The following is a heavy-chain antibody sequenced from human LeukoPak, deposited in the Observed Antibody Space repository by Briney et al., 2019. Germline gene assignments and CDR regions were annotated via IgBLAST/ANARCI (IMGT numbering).Heavy chain of an antibody. V-gene: IGHV3-33*06. D-gene: IGHD6-13*01. CDR3: AKDLAAAGNSDY. Sequence: GRSLRLSCAASGFTFSSYGMHWVRQAPGKGLEWVAVIWYDGSNKYYADSVKGRFTISRDNSKNTLHLQMNSLRAEDTAVYYCAKDLAAAGNSDYWGQGTLVTVSS. J-gene: IGHJ4*02. CDR2: IWYDGSNK. CDR1: GFTFSSYG.